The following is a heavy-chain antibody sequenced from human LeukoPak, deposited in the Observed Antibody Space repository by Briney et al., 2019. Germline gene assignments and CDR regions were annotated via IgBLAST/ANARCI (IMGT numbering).Heavy chain of an antibody. V-gene: IGHV3-7*01. CDR2: INPDGSQT. CDR3: ARDLGYVALDP. D-gene: IGHD3-16*01. Sequence: GGSLRLSCAASGFTFTSYWMNCVRQAPGKGLEWVALINPDGSQTNYVDSVKGRFTISRDNAENSLYLKMKSLRAEERAVYYCARDLGYVALDPGGQGTLVPVSS. CDR1: GFTFTSYW. J-gene: IGHJ5*02.